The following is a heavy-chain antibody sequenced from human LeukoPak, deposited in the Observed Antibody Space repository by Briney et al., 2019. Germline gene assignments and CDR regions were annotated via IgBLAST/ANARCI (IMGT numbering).Heavy chain of an antibody. J-gene: IGHJ4*02. Sequence: GASVKVSYKASGYIFTDYYMHWVRQAPGQELGWMGRINPIFGTANYAQKFQGRVTITADESTSTAYMELSSLRSEDTAVYYCARGFVSGYYDKYYFDYWGQGALVTVSS. CDR2: INPIFGTA. V-gene: IGHV1-69*13. D-gene: IGHD3-3*01. CDR3: ARGFVSGYYDKYYFDY. CDR1: GYIFTDYY.